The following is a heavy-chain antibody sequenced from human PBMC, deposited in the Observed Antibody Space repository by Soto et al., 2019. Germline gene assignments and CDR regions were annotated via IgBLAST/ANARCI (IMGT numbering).Heavy chain of an antibody. Sequence: QVQMVQSGAEVKKPGASVKVSCKASGYSLNSYGFSWVRQAPGQGLEWMGWISAYNGNTDYAQKLQGRVTMTTDTSTSTAYMELRSLRSDDTAVYYCARVPGGNAHNSFDYWGQGTLVTVSS. CDR2: ISAYNGNT. V-gene: IGHV1-18*01. CDR1: GYSLNSYG. CDR3: ARVPGGNAHNSFDY. D-gene: IGHD2-15*01. J-gene: IGHJ4*02.